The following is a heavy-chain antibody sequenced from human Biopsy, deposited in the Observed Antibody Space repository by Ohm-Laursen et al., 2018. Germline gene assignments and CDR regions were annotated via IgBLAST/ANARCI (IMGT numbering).Heavy chain of an antibody. Sequence: ASVKVSCNASGYTFTDYYIHWVRQVPGQGLEWIGWINPNSGATNSAQNFQGRVTMTKDTSLNTAYMELSGLMSDDTAVYYCARGFGLGNYRNFDYWGQGTLVTVSS. J-gene: IGHJ4*02. V-gene: IGHV1-2*02. CDR3: ARGFGLGNYRNFDY. CDR1: GYTFTDYY. D-gene: IGHD3-16*01. CDR2: INPNSGAT.